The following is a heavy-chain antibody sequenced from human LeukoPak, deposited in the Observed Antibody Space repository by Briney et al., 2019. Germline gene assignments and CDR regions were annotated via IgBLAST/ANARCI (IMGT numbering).Heavy chain of an antibody. CDR3: ARGEPSSWIQLWRPYYYDSSGYYGSIYYYYGMDV. CDR1: GFTFSSYW. V-gene: IGHV3-74*01. Sequence: GGSLRLSCAASGFTFSSYWMHWVRQVPGKGLVWVSRITSDGSSTNYADSVKGRFTISRDNAKNSLYLQMNSLRAEDTAVYYCARGEPSSWIQLWRPYYYDSSGYYGSIYYYYGMDVWGQGTTVTVSS. J-gene: IGHJ6*02. CDR2: ITSDGSST. D-gene: IGHD3-22*01.